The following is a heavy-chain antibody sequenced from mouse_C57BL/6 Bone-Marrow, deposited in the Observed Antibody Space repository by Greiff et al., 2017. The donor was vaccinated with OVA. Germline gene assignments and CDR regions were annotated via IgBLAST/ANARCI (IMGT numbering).Heavy chain of an antibody. V-gene: IGHV1-81*01. Sequence: ESGAELARPGASVKLSCKASGYTFTSYGISWVKQRTGQGLEWIGEIYPRSGNTYYNEKFKGKATLTADKSSSTAYMELRSLTSEDSAVYFCARGLRYAMDYWGQGTSVTVSS. CDR3: ARGLRYAMDY. D-gene: IGHD2-4*01. CDR2: IYPRSGNT. CDR1: GYTFTSYG. J-gene: IGHJ4*01.